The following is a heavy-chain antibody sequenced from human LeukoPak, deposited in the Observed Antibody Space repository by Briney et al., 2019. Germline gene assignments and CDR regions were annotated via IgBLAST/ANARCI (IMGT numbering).Heavy chain of an antibody. CDR1: GFTFSDYY. Sequence: GGSLRLSCAASGFTFSDYYMSWIRQAPGKGLEWVSYTSFSGNTISYADSVKGRFTFSRDNAKNSLFLQMNSLRAEDTAVYYCARGALTYYYDYWGQGTLVAVSS. CDR3: ARGALTYYYDY. CDR2: TSFSGNTI. J-gene: IGHJ4*02. V-gene: IGHV3-11*01. D-gene: IGHD4/OR15-4a*01.